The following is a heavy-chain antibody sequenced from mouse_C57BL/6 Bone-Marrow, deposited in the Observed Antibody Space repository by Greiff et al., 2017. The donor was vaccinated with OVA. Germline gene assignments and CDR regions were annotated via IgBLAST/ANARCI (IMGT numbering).Heavy chain of an antibody. D-gene: IGHD1-1*01. Sequence: QVQLQQSGPGLVQPSQSLSITCTVSGFSLTSYGVHWVRQSPGKGLEWLGVIWSGGSTDYNAAFISRLRISKDNSKSQVFFKMNSLQADDTAIYYCARNSAYYGSSSYYFDYWGQGTTLTVSS. V-gene: IGHV2-2*01. CDR1: GFSLTSYG. J-gene: IGHJ2*01. CDR2: IWSGGST. CDR3: ARNSAYYGSSSYYFDY.